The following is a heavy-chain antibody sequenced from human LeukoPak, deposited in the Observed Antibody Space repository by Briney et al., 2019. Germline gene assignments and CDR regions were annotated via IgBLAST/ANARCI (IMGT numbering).Heavy chain of an antibody. CDR1: GYTFTGYY. D-gene: IGHD3-16*01. CDR2: INPNSGGT. Sequence: ASVKVSCKASGYTFTGYYMHWVRQAPGQGLEWMGRINPNSGGTNYAQKFQGRVTMTRDTSISTAYMELSRLRSDDTAVYYCARPQGAHPNWFDPWGQGTLVTVSS. V-gene: IGHV1-2*06. J-gene: IGHJ5*02. CDR3: ARPQGAHPNWFDP.